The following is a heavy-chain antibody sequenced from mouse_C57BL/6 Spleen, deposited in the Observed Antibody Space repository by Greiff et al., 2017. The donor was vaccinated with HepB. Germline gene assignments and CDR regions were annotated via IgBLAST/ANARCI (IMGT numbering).Heavy chain of an antibody. CDR1: GYTFTSYG. Sequence: VQLQQSGAELARPGASVKLSCKASGYTFTSYGISWVKQRTGQGLEWIGEIYPRSGNTYYNEKFKGKATLTADKSSSTAYMELRSLTSEDSAVYFCARWGDYSNYVAYWGQGTLVTVSA. V-gene: IGHV1-81*01. CDR3: ARWGDYSNYVAY. CDR2: IYPRSGNT. D-gene: IGHD2-5*01. J-gene: IGHJ3*01.